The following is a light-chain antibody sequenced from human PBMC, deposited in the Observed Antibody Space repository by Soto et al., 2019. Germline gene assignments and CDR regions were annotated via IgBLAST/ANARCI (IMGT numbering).Light chain of an antibody. CDR1: SSDIGGYNY. CDR3: SSYAATNNLV. V-gene: IGLV2-8*01. J-gene: IGLJ3*02. Sequence: QSVLTQPPSASGSPGQSVTLSCTGTSSDIGGYNYVSWYQQHPGKAPKLVIYEVSKRPSGVPDRFSGSQSGNTASLTVSGLQADDEADYYCSSYAATNNLVFGGGTKVTVL. CDR2: EVS.